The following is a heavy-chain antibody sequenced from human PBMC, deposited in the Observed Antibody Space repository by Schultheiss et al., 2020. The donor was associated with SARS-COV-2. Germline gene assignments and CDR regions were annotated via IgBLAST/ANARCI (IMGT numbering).Heavy chain of an antibody. Sequence: SQTLSLTCAVYGGSFSGYYWSWIRQPPGKGLEWIGEINHSGSTNYNPSLKSRVTISVDTSKNQFSLKLSSVTAADTAVYYCARGEVGTAHWFDPWGQGTRGTGSS. CDR1: GGSFSGYY. D-gene: IGHD1-14*01. J-gene: IGHJ5*02. CDR2: INHSGST. CDR3: ARGEVGTAHWFDP. V-gene: IGHV4-34*01.